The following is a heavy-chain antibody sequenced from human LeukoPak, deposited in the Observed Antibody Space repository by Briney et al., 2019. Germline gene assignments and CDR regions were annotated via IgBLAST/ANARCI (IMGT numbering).Heavy chain of an antibody. J-gene: IGHJ4*02. CDR1: GNTFTSYD. D-gene: IGHD1-26*01. CDR3: ARRKINSGSYEGGY. CDR2: MNPNSSNT. Sequence: GASVKVSCKASGNTFTSYDINCVRQATGQGLEWMGWMNPNSSNTGCAQKFQGRVTMTRNTSLSTAYMELSNLTSEDTAVYYCARRKINSGSYEGGYWGQGTLVTVSS. V-gene: IGHV1-8*01.